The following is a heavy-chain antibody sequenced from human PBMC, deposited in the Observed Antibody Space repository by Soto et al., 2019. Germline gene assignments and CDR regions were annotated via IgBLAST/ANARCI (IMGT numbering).Heavy chain of an antibody. D-gene: IGHD6-13*01. Sequence: QVQLQESGPGLVKPSGTLSLTCAVSGGSISSSNWWSWVRQPPGKGREWIGEIYHSGSTNYNPSLKSRVTISVDKSKNQFSLKLSSVTAADTAVYYCARVWLEAAAGNWFDPWGQGTLVTVSS. CDR3: ARVWLEAAAGNWFDP. J-gene: IGHJ5*02. CDR2: IYHSGST. CDR1: GGSISSSNW. V-gene: IGHV4-4*02.